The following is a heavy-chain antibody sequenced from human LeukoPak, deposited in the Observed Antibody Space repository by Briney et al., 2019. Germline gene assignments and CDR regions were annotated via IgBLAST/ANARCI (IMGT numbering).Heavy chain of an antibody. CDR3: ATVGDNWNYLAFDI. J-gene: IGHJ3*02. D-gene: IGHD1-7*01. V-gene: IGHV1-24*01. CDR1: GYTLTELS. CDR2: FDPEDGET. Sequence: ASVKVSCKVSGYTLTELSMHWVRQAPGKGLEWMGGFDPEDGETIYAQKFQGRVTMTEDTSTDTAYMELGSLRSEDTAVYYCATVGDNWNYLAFDIWGQGTMVTVSS.